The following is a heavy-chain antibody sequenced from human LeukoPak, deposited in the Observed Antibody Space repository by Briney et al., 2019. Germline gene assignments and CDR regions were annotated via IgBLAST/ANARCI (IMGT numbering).Heavy chain of an antibody. CDR1: GGSISSGGYY. CDR3: ARDLGCSSTSCAMFADAFDI. Sequence: SGTLSLTCTVCGGSISSGGYYWSWIRQHLGEGLEWIGYIYYSGSTYYNPSLKSRVTISVDTSKNQFSLKLSSVTAADTAVYYCARDLGCSSTSCAMFADAFDIWGQGTMVTVSS. V-gene: IGHV4-31*03. J-gene: IGHJ3*02. D-gene: IGHD2-2*01. CDR2: IYYSGST.